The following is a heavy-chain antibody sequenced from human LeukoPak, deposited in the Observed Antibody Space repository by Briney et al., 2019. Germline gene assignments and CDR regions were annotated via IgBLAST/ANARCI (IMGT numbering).Heavy chain of an antibody. V-gene: IGHV3-21*04. CDR3: AKAPGSSWYDY. CDR1: GFTFSSYS. Sequence: MSGGSLRLSCAASGFTFSSYSMNWVRQAPGKGLEWVSSISSSSSYIYYAGSVKGRFTISRDNAKNSLYLQMNSLRAEDTAVYYCAKAPGSSWYDYWGQGTLVTVSS. D-gene: IGHD6-13*01. J-gene: IGHJ4*02. CDR2: ISSSSSYI.